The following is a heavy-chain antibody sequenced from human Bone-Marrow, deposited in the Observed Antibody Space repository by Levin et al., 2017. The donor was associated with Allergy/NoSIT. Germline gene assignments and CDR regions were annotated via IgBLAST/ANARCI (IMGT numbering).Heavy chain of an antibody. Sequence: GESLKISCKASGYTFTSYAMNWVRQAPGQGLEWMGWINTNTGNPTYAQGFTGRFVFSLDTSVSTAYLQISSLKAEDTAVYYCARERGGFAVAGPFDYWGQGTLVTVSS. CDR2: INTNTGNP. CDR1: GYTFTSYA. J-gene: IGHJ4*02. V-gene: IGHV7-4-1*02. D-gene: IGHD6-19*01. CDR3: ARERGGFAVAGPFDY.